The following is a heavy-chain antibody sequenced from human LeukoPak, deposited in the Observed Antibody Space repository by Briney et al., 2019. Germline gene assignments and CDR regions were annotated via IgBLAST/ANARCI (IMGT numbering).Heavy chain of an antibody. CDR2: ISSSGSTI. Sequence: GGSLRLSCATSGFTFTSYSMNWVRQAPGKGLEWVSYISSSGSTIYYADSVKGRFTISRDNAKNSLYLQMNSLRAEDTAVYYCAELGITMIGGVWGKGTTVTISS. CDR3: AELGITMIGGV. D-gene: IGHD3-10*02. J-gene: IGHJ6*04. CDR1: GFTFTSYS. V-gene: IGHV3-48*04.